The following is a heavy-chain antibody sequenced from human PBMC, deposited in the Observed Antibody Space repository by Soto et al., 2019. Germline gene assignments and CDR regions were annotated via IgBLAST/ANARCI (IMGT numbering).Heavy chain of an antibody. CDR3: ARVGRSWSIADYYFDY. V-gene: IGHV3-23*01. CDR2: ISGSGGST. J-gene: IGHJ4*02. D-gene: IGHD6-6*01. CDR1: GFTFSSYA. Sequence: GGSLRLSCAASGFTFSSYAMSWVRQAPGKGLEWVSAISGSGGSTYYADSVKGRFTISRDNSKITLYLQMNSLRAEDTAVYYCARVGRSWSIADYYFDYWGQGTLVTVSS.